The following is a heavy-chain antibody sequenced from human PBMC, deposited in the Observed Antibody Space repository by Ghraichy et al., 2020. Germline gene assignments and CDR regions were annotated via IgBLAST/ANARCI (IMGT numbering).Heavy chain of an antibody. CDR3: AKDSTRDMVRGENYYYYGMDV. Sequence: SLRLSCAASGFTFDDYAMHWVRQAPGKGLEWVSGISWNSGSIGYADSVKGRFTISRDNAKNSLYLQMNSLRAEDTALYYCAKDSTRDMVRGENYYYYGMDVWGQGTTVTVSS. J-gene: IGHJ6*02. CDR1: GFTFDDYA. CDR2: ISWNSGSI. D-gene: IGHD3-10*01. V-gene: IGHV3-9*01.